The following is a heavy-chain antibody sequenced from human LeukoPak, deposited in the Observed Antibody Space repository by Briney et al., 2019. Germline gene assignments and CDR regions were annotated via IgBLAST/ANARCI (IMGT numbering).Heavy chain of an antibody. CDR3: ARDTWGSGGIIDY. D-gene: IGHD2-15*01. CDR2: IYYSGST. CDR1: GYSISSGYY. V-gene: IGHV4-61*01. J-gene: IGHJ4*02. Sequence: PWETLSLTCTVSGYSISSGYYWSWIRQPAGKGLEWIGYIYYSGSTNYNPSLKSRVTISVDTSKNQFSLKLSSVTAADTAVYYCARDTWGSGGIIDYWGQGTLVTVSS.